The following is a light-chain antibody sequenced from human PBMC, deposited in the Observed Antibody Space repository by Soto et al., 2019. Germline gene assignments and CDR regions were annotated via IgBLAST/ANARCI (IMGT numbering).Light chain of an antibody. CDR3: SSYTTTNTYV. Sequence: QSALPQPASLSGSPGQSITISCTVTSSDVGGYNYVSWSQQHPGKAPKLMIYEVSNRPSGVSNRFSGSKSGNTASLTISGLQAEDEADYYCSSYTTTNTYVFGTGTKVTVL. V-gene: IGLV2-14*01. CDR2: EVS. J-gene: IGLJ1*01. CDR1: SSDVGGYNY.